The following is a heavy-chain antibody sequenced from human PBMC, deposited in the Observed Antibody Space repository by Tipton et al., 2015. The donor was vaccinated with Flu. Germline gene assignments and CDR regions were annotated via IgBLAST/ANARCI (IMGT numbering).Heavy chain of an antibody. CDR1: GIPMRSGIQS. D-gene: IGHD2-15*01. J-gene: IGHJ5*01. CDR3: ARDSGAYPLGFDP. CDR2: TYTNGDT. V-gene: IGHV4-61*02. Sequence: LRLSCSVSGIPMRSGIQSWSWIRQSAGKGLEWIGLTYTNGDTTYNPSLKSRVTISIDTSKNQLSLTLTSVTAADTAVYYCARDSGAYPLGFDPWGRGTLVTASS.